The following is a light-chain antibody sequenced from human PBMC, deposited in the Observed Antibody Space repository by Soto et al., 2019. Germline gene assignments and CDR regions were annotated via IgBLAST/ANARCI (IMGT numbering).Light chain of an antibody. V-gene: IGLV2-14*03. CDR1: GSYVGGYNY. Sequence: QSVLTQPASVSGSPGRSITISCTGTGSYVGGYNYVSWYQQHPGRAPKLMIYDVSNRPSGVSNRFSGSKSGNTASLTISGLQAEDEADYYCSSYTSSSTYVFGTGTKVTVL. J-gene: IGLJ1*01. CDR2: DVS. CDR3: SSYTSSSTYV.